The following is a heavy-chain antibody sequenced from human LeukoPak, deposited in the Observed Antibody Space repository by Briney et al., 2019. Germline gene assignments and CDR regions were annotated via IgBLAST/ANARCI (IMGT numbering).Heavy chain of an antibody. CDR1: GYSFTSYW. CDR2: IYPGDSDT. J-gene: IGHJ4*02. V-gene: IGHV5-51*01. CDR3: ARRDSSGWGSFDY. Sequence: GESLKISCKGSGYSFTSYWIGWVRQIPGEGLECMGIIYPGDSDTRNSPSFQGQVTISVDKSISTAYLQWSSLKASDTAMYYCARRDSSGWGSFDYWGQGTLVTVSS. D-gene: IGHD6-19*01.